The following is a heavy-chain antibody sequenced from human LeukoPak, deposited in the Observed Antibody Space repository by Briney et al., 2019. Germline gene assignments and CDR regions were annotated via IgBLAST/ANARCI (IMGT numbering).Heavy chain of an antibody. CDR2: ISAYNGNT. CDR1: GYTFTTYG. V-gene: IGHV1-18*01. J-gene: IGHJ4*02. CDR3: ARDPQITGTTLADY. D-gene: IGHD1-20*01. Sequence: ASVKVSCKDSGYTFTTYGISWVRQAPGQGLEWMGWISAYNGNTNYAQKLQGRVTMNTDTSTSTAFMELRSLRSDDTAVYYCARDPQITGTTLADYWGQGTLVTVSS.